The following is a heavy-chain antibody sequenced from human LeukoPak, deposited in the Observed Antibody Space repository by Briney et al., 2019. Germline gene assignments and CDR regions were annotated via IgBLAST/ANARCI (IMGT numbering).Heavy chain of an antibody. V-gene: IGHV3-23*01. Sequence: PGGSLRLSCAASGFTFSSYAMSWVRQAPGKGLEWVSAISGSSGSTYYADSVKGRFTISRDNSKNTLYLQMNSLRAEDTAVYYCAKGDLRDGYNPPLDYWGQGTLVTVSS. CDR3: AKGDLRDGYNPPLDY. D-gene: IGHD5-12*01. CDR2: ISGSSGST. J-gene: IGHJ4*02. CDR1: GFTFSSYA.